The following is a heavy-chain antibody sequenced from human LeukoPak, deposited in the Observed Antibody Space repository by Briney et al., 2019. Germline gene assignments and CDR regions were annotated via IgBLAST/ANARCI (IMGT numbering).Heavy chain of an antibody. CDR1: GGSFSTSG. CDR2: VIPIYGTP. J-gene: IGHJ6*02. Sequence: SVKVSCKASGGSFSTSGFSWVRQAPGQGLEWMGGVIPIYGTPSYAQKSQGRVTITTDESTSTAYMELSSLRSEDTAVYYCARDHWGIVENGYDYFYYDMDVWGQGTTVTVSS. V-gene: IGHV1-69*05. D-gene: IGHD7-27*01. CDR3: ARDHWGIVENGYDYFYYDMDV.